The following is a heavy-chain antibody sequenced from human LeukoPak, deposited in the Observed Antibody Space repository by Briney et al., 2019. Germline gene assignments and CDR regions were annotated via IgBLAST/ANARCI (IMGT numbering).Heavy chain of an antibody. CDR1: GFTFSSYA. CDR2: ISYDGSNK. Sequence: GGSLRLSCAASGFTFSSYAMHWVRQAPGKGLEWVAVISYDGSNKFYADSVKGRFTISRDNSKNTLYLQMNSLRAEDTAVYYCASLSNWGQGTLVTVSS. CDR3: ASLSN. V-gene: IGHV3-30-3*01. D-gene: IGHD2/OR15-2a*01. J-gene: IGHJ4*02.